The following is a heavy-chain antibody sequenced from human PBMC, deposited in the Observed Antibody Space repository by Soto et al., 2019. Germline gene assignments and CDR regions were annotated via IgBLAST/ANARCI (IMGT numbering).Heavy chain of an antibody. CDR3: ARDRAEAGTRVYYYGMDV. Sequence: VASVKVSCKASGFTFTSSAVQWVRQARGQRLEWIGWIVVGSGNTNYAQKFQERVTITRDISTSTAYMELSSLRSEDTAVYYCARDRAEAGTRVYYYGMDVSGQATTVTVSS. CDR2: IVVGSGNT. V-gene: IGHV1-58*01. CDR1: GFTFTSSA. J-gene: IGHJ6*02. D-gene: IGHD6-13*01.